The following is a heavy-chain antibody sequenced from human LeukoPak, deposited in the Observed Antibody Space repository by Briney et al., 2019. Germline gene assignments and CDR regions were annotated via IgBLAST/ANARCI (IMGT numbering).Heavy chain of an antibody. V-gene: IGHV4-39*07. CDR2: IYYSGST. CDR3: ARVGIAAPFDY. J-gene: IGHJ4*02. Sequence: SETLSLTCTVSGGSISSSSYYWGWIRQPPGKGLEWIGSIYYSGSTYYNPSLKSRVTISVDTSKNQFSLKLSSVTAADTAVYYCARVGIAAPFDYWGQGTLVTVSS. D-gene: IGHD6-13*01. CDR1: GGSISSSSYY.